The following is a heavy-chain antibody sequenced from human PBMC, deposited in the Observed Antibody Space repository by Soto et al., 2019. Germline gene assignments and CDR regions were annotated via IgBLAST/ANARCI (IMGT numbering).Heavy chain of an antibody. V-gene: IGHV3-73*01. CDR1: GFTFSGSA. CDR2: IRSKANSYAT. D-gene: IGHD4-17*01. CDR3: THTMTTVTQPTYYYYYMDV. Sequence: GGSLRLSCAASGFTFSGSAMHWVRQASGKGLEWVGRIRSKANSYATAYAASVKGRFTISRDDSKNTAYLQMNSLKTEDTAVYYCTHTMTTVTQPTYYYYYMDVWGKGTTVTVSS. J-gene: IGHJ6*03.